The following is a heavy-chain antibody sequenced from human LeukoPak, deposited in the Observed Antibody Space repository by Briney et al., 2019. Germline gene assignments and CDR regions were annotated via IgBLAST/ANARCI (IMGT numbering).Heavy chain of an antibody. CDR1: GGSINRYY. CDR2: IYHSGST. V-gene: IGHV4-59*08. Sequence: SETLSLTCIVSGGSINRYYWNWIRQPPGKGLEWIGNIYHSGSTNYNPSLKSRVTIPVDTSKNQFSLKLTSVTAADTAVYYCARHRGEADGYNPFDYWGQGTLVTVSS. J-gene: IGHJ4*02. D-gene: IGHD5-24*01. CDR3: ARHRGEADGYNPFDY.